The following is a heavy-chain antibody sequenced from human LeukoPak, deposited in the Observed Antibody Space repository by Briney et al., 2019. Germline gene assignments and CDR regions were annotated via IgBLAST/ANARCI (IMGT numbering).Heavy chain of an antibody. CDR2: IYPGDSET. CDR3: TRGGYSSSWSHY. J-gene: IGHJ4*02. D-gene: IGHD6-13*01. V-gene: IGHV5-51*01. Sequence: GESLKISCKGSGYTFTNYWIAWVRQMPGKGLEWMGIIYPGDSETRYSPSFQGQVTISADKSISTAYLQWNTLKASDTAIYYCTRGGYSSSWSHYWGQGTLVTVSS. CDR1: GYTFTNYW.